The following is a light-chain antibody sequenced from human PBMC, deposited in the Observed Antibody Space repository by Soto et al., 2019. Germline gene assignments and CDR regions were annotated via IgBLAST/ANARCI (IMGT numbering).Light chain of an antibody. Sequence: QSALTQPRSVSGSPGQSVTISCTGTSSDVGVYNYVSWYQQYPGKAPKIMSYDVSKRPPGVPDRFSGSKSDNTASLTISGRQAADDADYYCCSYAGSYTFVFGIGTKVTVL. CDR2: DVS. CDR3: CSYAGSYTFV. CDR1: SSDVGVYNY. J-gene: IGLJ1*01. V-gene: IGLV2-11*01.